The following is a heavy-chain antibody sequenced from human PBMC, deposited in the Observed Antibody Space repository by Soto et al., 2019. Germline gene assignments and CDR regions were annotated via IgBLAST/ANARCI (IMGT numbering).Heavy chain of an antibody. CDR2: INAGNGDT. CDR3: SSSCMHLWFFPY. D-gene: IGHD3-10*01. CDR1: GNTLSRYA. Sequence: QVQLVQSGAEVKKPGASVKVSCKASGNTLSRYAIHWVRQAPGQRLEWMGWINAGNGDTKYSQKFQGRVTITRDTSASPAYMELSNLRSEDTAVDYCSSSCMHLWFFPYFGQGTLVTVSS. J-gene: IGHJ4*02. V-gene: IGHV1-3*01.